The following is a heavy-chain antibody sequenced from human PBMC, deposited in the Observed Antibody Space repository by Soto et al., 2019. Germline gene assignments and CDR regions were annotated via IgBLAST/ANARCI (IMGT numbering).Heavy chain of an antibody. CDR2: MYDSGST. CDR1: GASVSSGSDY. D-gene: IGHD1-20*01. CDR3: ARDRGDNSGVFDI. V-gene: IGHV4-61*01. J-gene: IGHJ3*02. Sequence: QVQLQESGPGLVKPSETLSLTCTVSGASVSSGSDYWSWIRQPPGKGLEWIGYMYDSGSTNYSPSLKSRVTISVDTSKSQFSLKLSSVTAADTAVYYCARDRGDNSGVFDIWGQGTTVTVSS.